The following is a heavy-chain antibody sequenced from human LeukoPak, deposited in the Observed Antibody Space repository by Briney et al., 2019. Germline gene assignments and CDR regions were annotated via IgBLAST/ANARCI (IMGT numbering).Heavy chain of an antibody. CDR3: TKDQTKGYCSGTSCYQNWFDP. V-gene: IGHV1-2*02. CDR2: INPNSGVT. J-gene: IGHJ5*02. CDR1: GYIFTGYH. Sequence: GASVKVSCKASGYIFTGYHIHWVRQAPGQGLEWMGWINPNSGVTNYAQEFQGRVTMTRDTSISTDYMELSRLRSDDTAVYYCTKDQTKGYCSGTSCYQNWFDPWGQGTLVTVSS. D-gene: IGHD2-2*01.